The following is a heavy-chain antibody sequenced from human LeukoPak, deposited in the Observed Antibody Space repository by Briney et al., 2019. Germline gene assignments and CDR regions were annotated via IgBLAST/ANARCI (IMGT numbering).Heavy chain of an antibody. CDR2: IYSGGST. CDR3: ASGSGSYRTPYYYMDV. J-gene: IGHJ6*03. D-gene: IGHD3-10*01. Sequence: GGSLRLSCVASGFTLSSNYISCVRQAPGKGLEWVSVIYSGGSTYYADSVKGRFTISRDNSKNTLYLQMNSLRAEDTAVYYCASGSGSYRTPYYYMDVWGTGTTVTVSS. CDR1: GFTLSSNY. V-gene: IGHV3-53*01.